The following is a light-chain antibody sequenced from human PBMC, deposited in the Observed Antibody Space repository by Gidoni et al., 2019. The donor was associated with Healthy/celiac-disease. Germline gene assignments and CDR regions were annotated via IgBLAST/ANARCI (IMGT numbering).Light chain of an antibody. V-gene: IGKV1-39*01. CDR1: QSISSY. CDR3: QQSYSTPRIT. Sequence: DIQMTQSPSSLSASVGDRVTITCRASQSISSYSNWYQQKPGKEQKLLIYAEFSLQRGVPSRVSGSGSGSDLNLTISSLQPEDFATYYCQQSYSTPRITFGGXTKVEIK. CDR2: AEF. J-gene: IGKJ4*01.